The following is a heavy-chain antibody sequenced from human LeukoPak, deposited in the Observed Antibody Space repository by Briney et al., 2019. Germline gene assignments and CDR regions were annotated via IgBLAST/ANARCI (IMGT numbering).Heavy chain of an antibody. CDR3: AREDPYYDFWSGYSNWFDP. V-gene: IGHV3-21*01. D-gene: IGHD3-3*01. Sequence: PGGSLRLSCAASGFTFSSYSMNWVGQAPGKGLEWVSSISSSSSYIYYADSVKGRFTISRDNAKNSLYLQMNSLRAEDTAVYYCAREDPYYDFWSGYSNWFDPWGQGTLVTVSS. CDR2: ISSSSSYI. CDR1: GFTFSSYS. J-gene: IGHJ5*02.